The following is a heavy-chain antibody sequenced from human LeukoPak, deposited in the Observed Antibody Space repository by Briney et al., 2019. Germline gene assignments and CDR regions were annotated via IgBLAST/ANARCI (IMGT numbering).Heavy chain of an antibody. J-gene: IGHJ6*02. Sequence: SETLSLTCTVSGGSISSGGYYWSWIRQHPGKGLEWIVYIYYSGSTYYNPSLKSRVTISVYTSKNQFSLKLSSVTAADTAVYYCARDSDTGRTPYGMDVWGQGTTVTVSS. CDR3: ARDSDTGRTPYGMDV. CDR2: IYYSGST. V-gene: IGHV4-31*03. D-gene: IGHD2-8*02. CDR1: GGSISSGGYY.